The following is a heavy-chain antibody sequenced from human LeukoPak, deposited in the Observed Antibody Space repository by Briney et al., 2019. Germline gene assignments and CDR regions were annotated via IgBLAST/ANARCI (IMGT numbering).Heavy chain of an antibody. Sequence: GASVKVSCKASGYTFTSYDINWVRQAPGQGLEWMGGIVPIFETVNYAQKFQGRVTITTDESTSTAYMELTSLRSEDTAVYYCARGGAADDFDYWGQGTLVTVSS. J-gene: IGHJ4*02. CDR2: IVPIFETV. CDR3: ARGGAADDFDY. CDR1: GYTFTSYD. D-gene: IGHD6-25*01. V-gene: IGHV1-69*05.